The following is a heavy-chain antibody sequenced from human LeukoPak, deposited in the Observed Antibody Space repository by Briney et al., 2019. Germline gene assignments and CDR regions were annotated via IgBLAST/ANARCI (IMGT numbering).Heavy chain of an antibody. CDR3: AIDRRASGSYYAD. J-gene: IGHJ4*02. CDR2: IYHRGST. Sequence: SETLSLTCAVSGVSISGSNWWGWVRQSPGKGLEWIGEIYHRGSTNYNPSLKSRVIISVDKSKNQFSLKLSSVTAADTAMYYCAIDRRASGSYYADWGQGTLVTVSS. D-gene: IGHD1-26*01. CDR1: GVSISGSNW. V-gene: IGHV4-4*02.